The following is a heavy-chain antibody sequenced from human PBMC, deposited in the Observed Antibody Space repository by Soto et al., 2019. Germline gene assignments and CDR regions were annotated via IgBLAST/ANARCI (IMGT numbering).Heavy chain of an antibody. CDR2: INSDGSST. Sequence: PGGSLRLSCAASGFTFSSYWMHWVRQAPGKGLVWVSRINSDGSSTSYADSVKGRFTISRDNAKNTLYLQMNSLRAEDTAVYYCARGHYDYVWGSYRPGPWFDPWGQGTLVTVS. CDR1: GFTFSSYW. CDR3: ARGHYDYVWGSYRPGPWFDP. J-gene: IGHJ5*02. V-gene: IGHV3-74*01. D-gene: IGHD3-16*02.